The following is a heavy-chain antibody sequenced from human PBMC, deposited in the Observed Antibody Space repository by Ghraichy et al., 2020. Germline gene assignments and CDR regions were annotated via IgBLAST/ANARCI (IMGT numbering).Heavy chain of an antibody. D-gene: IGHD3-22*01. CDR2: IGTAGDT. J-gene: IGHJ4*02. CDR3: ARARSSGQFDY. V-gene: IGHV3-13*04. CDR1: GFSFDSYD. Sequence: GGSLRLSCAASGFSFDSYDMHWVRQVTGNSLEWVSAIGTAGDTYYPDSVEGRFTISRENAKNSLFLQMNSLRTGDTAVYYCARARSSGQFDYWGQGTLVTVSA.